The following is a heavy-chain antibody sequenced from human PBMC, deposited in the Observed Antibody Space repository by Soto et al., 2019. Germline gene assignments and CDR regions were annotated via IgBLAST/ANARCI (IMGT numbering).Heavy chain of an antibody. J-gene: IGHJ4*02. CDR3: AKECLTVAGSPFGY. CDR1: GFTFTTFA. D-gene: IGHD6-19*01. Sequence: EVQLLESGGGLVQPGGSLRLSCAASGFTFTTFAMSWVRQAPGKGLEWVSAISGSGAGTYFADSVKGRFTISRDNSKNTLYLQTNSLGGEHTAVYYCAKECLTVAGSPFGYWGQGTLVTVSS. CDR2: ISGSGAGT. V-gene: IGHV3-23*01.